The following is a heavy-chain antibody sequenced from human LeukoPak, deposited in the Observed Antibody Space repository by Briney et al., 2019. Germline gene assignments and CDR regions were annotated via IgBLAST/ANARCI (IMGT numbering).Heavy chain of an antibody. J-gene: IGHJ4*02. D-gene: IGHD3-10*01. CDR3: ARSQRYLCYYGSGSPDYFDY. CDR2: IYSGGST. V-gene: IGHV3-53*01. CDR1: GFTVSSNY. Sequence: GGSLRLSCAASGFTVSSNYMSWVRQAPGKGLEWVSVIYSGGSTYYADSVKGRFTISRDNSKNTLYLQMNSLRAEDTAVYYCARSQRYLCYYGSGSPDYFDYWGQGTLVTVSS.